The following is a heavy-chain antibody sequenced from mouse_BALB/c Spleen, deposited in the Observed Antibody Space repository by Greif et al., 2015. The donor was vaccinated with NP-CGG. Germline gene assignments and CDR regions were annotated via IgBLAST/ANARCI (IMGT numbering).Heavy chain of an antibody. CDR3: ARQGDYGNYLIYAMDY. D-gene: IGHD2-1*01. CDR1: GFTFSSYA. Sequence: EVMLVESGGGLVKPGGSLKLSCAASGFTFSSYAMSWVRQTPEKGLEWVATISSGGSYTYYPDSVKGRFTISRDNAKNTLYLQMSSPRSEDTAMYYCARQGDYGNYLIYAMDYWGQGTSVTVSS. J-gene: IGHJ4*01. CDR2: ISSGGSYT. V-gene: IGHV5-9-1*01.